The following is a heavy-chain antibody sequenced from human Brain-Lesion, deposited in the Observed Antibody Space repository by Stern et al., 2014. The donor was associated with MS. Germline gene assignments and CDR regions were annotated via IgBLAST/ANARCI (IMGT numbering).Heavy chain of an antibody. CDR1: GGSISSGGYY. V-gene: IGHV4-61*02. CDR2: IFNSGST. D-gene: IGHD2-2*01. CDR3: ARGRVVPGFQYYATDV. J-gene: IGHJ6*02. Sequence: VQLVESGPGLVKPSQTLSLSCTVSGGSISSGGYYWSWIRQPAGKGLEWIGRIFNSGSTSSNPSLKSRVTISIDPSKNQFPLRLNSMTAADTAVYYCARGRVVPGFQYYATDVWGQGTTVIVSS.